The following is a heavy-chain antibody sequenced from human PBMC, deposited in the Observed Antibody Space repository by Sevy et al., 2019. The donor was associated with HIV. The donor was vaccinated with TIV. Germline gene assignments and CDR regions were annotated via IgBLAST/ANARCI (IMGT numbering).Heavy chain of an antibody. CDR1: GYIFSDYN. CDR2: INPKSGDT. CDR3: VRESITAPKTLLSCDI. Sequence: ASVKVSCKSTGYIFSDYNMHWVRQAPGQGLEWMALINPKSGDTIYKQRFRGRVSMTRDTSMSTAYMELSGLTSDDTAVYYCVRESITAPKTLLSCDIWGQGTMVTVSS. J-gene: IGHJ3*02. D-gene: IGHD6-13*01. V-gene: IGHV1-2*06.